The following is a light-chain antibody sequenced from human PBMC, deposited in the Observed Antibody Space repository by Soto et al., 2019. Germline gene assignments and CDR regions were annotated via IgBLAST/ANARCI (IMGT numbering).Light chain of an antibody. J-gene: IGKJ5*01. CDR2: GAS. CDR3: QQYANSPIT. CDR1: QFVSSRS. V-gene: IGKV3-20*01. Sequence: PGESATLLCSASQFVSSRSLAWYQQKLGQAPRIIIYGASNGATGIPGRFSASRSGTDFTLTITPLETEDVAVYFCQQYANSPITLGQGTRLEIK.